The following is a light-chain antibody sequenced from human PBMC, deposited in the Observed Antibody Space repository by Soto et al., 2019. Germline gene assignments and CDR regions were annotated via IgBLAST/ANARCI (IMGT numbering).Light chain of an antibody. V-gene: IGKV4-1*01. CDR2: WAS. J-gene: IGKJ2*01. Sequence: DIVMTQSPDSLAVSLGERATINCKSSQSVFSNSKNKNYFAWYQQKPGQPPKLLIYWASTRESVVPDRFSGSGSGTDFTLTISSLQAEDVAVYYCQQYFNTPHTFGQGTKLAIQ. CDR3: QQYFNTPHT. CDR1: QSVFSNSKNKNY.